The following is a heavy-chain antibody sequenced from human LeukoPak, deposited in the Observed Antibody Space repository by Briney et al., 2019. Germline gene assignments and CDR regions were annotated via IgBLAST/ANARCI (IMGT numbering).Heavy chain of an antibody. J-gene: IGHJ4*02. CDR3: ARILWFGELSPNRVSDY. CDR2: IYYSGST. Sequence: PSETLSLTCTVSGGSISSGDYYWSWIRQPPGKGLEWIGYIYYSGSTYYNPSLKSRVTISVDTSKNQFSLKLSSVTAADTAVYYCARILWFGELSPNRVSDYWGQGTLVTVSS. D-gene: IGHD3-10*01. V-gene: IGHV4-30-4*01. CDR1: GGSISSGDYY.